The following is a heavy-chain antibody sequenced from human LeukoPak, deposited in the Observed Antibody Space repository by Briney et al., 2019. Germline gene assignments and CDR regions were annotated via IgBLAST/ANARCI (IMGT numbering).Heavy chain of an antibody. CDR1: GGSISGYY. Sequence: SETLSLTCTVSGGSISGYYWSWIRQPPGKGLEWIGRIYYSGSTFYNPSLKSRVTISVDTSKNQLSLRLSSVTAADTAVYYCARHGSTDYFDYWGQGTLVTVSS. CDR2: IYYSGST. CDR3: ARHGSTDYFDY. D-gene: IGHD2-2*03. V-gene: IGHV4-59*05. J-gene: IGHJ4*02.